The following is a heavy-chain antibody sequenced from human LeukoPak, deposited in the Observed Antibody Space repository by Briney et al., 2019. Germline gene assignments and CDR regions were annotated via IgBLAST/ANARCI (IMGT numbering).Heavy chain of an antibody. D-gene: IGHD6-19*01. Sequence: ASVKVSCKASGYTLSSYAMHWVRQAPGQRLEWMGWISAYNGNTNYAQKLQGRVTMTTDTSTSTAYMELRSLRSDDTAVYYCARESSSGWGYYYYYMDVWGKGTTVTISS. CDR3: ARESSSGWGYYYYYMDV. V-gene: IGHV1-18*01. CDR2: ISAYNGNT. CDR1: GYTLSSYA. J-gene: IGHJ6*03.